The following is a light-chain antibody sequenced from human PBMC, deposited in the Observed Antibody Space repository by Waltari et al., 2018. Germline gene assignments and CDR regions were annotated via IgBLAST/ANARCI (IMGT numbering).Light chain of an antibody. CDR3: GQGTHLPYS. J-gene: IGKJ2*03. Sequence: VVMTQSPLSLPITPGQPASIPCRSSQSLVHSNGNTYLRWYQQKPGQPPRRLIYEVSNQDSGVPDRFSGSGAGTDFTLKISRVEAEDVGVYYCGQGTHLPYSFGQGTKVEIK. CDR2: EVS. CDR1: QSLVHSNGNTY. V-gene: IGKV2-30*02.